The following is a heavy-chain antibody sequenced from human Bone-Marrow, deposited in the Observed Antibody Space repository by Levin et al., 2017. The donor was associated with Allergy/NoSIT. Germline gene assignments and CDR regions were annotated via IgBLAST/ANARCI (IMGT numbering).Heavy chain of an antibody. CDR2: IYYSGST. D-gene: IGHD3-16*01. CDR3: ARQMGAGDQHFDY. V-gene: IGHV4-39*01. J-gene: IGHJ4*02. CDR1: GGSISSSSYY. Sequence: SETLSLTCTVSGGSISSSSYYWGWIRQPPGKGLEWIGSIYYSGSTYYNPSLKSRVTISVDTSKNQFSLKLSSVTAADTAVYYCARQMGAGDQHFDYWGQGTLVTVSS.